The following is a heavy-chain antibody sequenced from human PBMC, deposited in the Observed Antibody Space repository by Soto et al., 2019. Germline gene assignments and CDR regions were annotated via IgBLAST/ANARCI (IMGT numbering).Heavy chain of an antibody. J-gene: IGHJ3*02. CDR3: AKDLGWLVPDHDAFDI. CDR1: GFTFSSYG. D-gene: IGHD6-19*01. V-gene: IGHV3-30*18. Sequence: GGSLRLSCAASGFTFSSYGMHWVRQAPGKGLEWVAVISYDGSNKYYADSVKGRFTISRDNSKNTLYLQMNSLRAEDTAVYYCAKDLGWLVPDHDAFDIWGQGTMVTVSS. CDR2: ISYDGSNK.